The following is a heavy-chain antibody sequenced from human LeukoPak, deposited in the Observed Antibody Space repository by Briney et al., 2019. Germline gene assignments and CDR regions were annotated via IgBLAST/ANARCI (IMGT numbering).Heavy chain of an antibody. CDR1: GFTFSSYW. Sequence: GGSLRLSCAASGFTFSSYWMSWVRQAPGKGLEWVANIKQDGSEKNYVDSVKGRFTISRDNAKNSLDLQMNSLRGEDTAVYYCARAGGYASSWPYRGQGTLVTVSS. CDR3: ARAGGYASSWPY. CDR2: IKQDGSEK. D-gene: IGHD5-12*01. J-gene: IGHJ1*01. V-gene: IGHV3-7*01.